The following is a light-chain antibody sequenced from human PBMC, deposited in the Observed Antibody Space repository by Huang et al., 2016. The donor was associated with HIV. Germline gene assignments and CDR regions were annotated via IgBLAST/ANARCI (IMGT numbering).Light chain of an antibody. CDR1: QSVRSY. CDR2: DAS. CDR3: QQRSAWPLT. J-gene: IGKJ4*01. Sequence: EMVLIQSPATLSWSPGERATLSCRASQSVRSYLAWYQQKPGQAPRLLIYDASNRATGIPARFSGSGSGTDFTLTISNLQSEDFAVYYCQQRSAWPLTFGGGTKVEI. V-gene: IGKV3-11*01.